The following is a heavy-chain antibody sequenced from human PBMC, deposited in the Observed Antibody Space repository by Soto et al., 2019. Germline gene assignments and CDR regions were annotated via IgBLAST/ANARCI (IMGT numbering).Heavy chain of an antibody. V-gene: IGHV4-4*02. D-gene: IGHD1-26*01. CDR2: IYHSGST. J-gene: IGHJ3*02. CDR3: ARHGMTGSYYDVFDI. Sequence: PSETLSLTCAVSGGSITNRNWWSWVCQPPGKGLEWIGEIYHSGSTNYNPSLKSRVTMSVDKSKNQFSLKLSSVTAADTALYYCARHGMTGSYYDVFDIWGQGTMVX. CDR1: GGSITNRNW.